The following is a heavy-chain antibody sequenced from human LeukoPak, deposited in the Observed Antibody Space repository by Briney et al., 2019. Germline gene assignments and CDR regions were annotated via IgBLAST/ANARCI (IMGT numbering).Heavy chain of an antibody. CDR1: GFPFSSYW. V-gene: IGHV3-7*01. CDR3: AREDHSNYNY. J-gene: IGHJ4*02. Sequence: PGGSLRLPCAASGFPFSSYWMSWVRQAPGKGLEWVANIKQDGGEKYYVDSVKGRFTISRDNARNSLYLQMNSLRVEDTAVYYCAREDHSNYNYWGQGTLVTVSS. CDR2: IKQDGGEK. D-gene: IGHD4-11*01.